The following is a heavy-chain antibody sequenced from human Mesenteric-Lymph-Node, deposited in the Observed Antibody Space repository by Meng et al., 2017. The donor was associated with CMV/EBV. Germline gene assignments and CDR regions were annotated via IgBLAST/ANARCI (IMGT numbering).Heavy chain of an antibody. V-gene: IGHV3-43*01. CDR2: ISWDGGST. CDR3: AKGGNNWNYVADY. Sequence: GESLKISCAASGFTFSSYAMSWVRQAPGKGLEWVSLISWDGGSTYYADSVKGRFTISRDNSKNSLYLQMNSLRTEDTALYYCAKGGNNWNYVADYWGQGTLVTVSS. J-gene: IGHJ4*02. CDR1: GFTFSSYA. D-gene: IGHD1-7*01.